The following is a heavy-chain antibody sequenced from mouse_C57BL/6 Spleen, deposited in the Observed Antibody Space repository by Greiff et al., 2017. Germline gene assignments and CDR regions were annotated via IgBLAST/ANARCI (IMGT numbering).Heavy chain of an antibody. Sequence: VQLQQSGPELVKPGASVKMSCKASGYTFTDYNMPWVKQSHGKSLEWIGYINPNNGGTSYNQKFKGKDTLTVNTSSSTAYMELRSLTAVDSAVYYCARWGYGYDVDYAMDYWGQGTSVTVSA. CDR2: INPNNGGT. J-gene: IGHJ4*01. CDR3: ARWGYGYDVDYAMDY. D-gene: IGHD2-2*01. V-gene: IGHV1-22*01. CDR1: GYTFTDYN.